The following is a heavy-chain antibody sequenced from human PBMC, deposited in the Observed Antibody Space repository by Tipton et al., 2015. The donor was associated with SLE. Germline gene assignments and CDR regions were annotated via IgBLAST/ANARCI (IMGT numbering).Heavy chain of an antibody. V-gene: IGHV4-61*02. CDR2: IYTSGST. CDR3: TRDRTPDYYYYYMDV. CDR1: GGSISSGSYY. D-gene: IGHD2-15*01. Sequence: TLSLTCTVSGGSISSGSYYWSWIRQPAGKGLEWIGRIYTSGSTNYNPSLKSRVTISVDTSKNQFSLKLSSVTAADSAIYYCTRDRTPDYYYYYMDVWGKGTTVTVSS. J-gene: IGHJ6*03.